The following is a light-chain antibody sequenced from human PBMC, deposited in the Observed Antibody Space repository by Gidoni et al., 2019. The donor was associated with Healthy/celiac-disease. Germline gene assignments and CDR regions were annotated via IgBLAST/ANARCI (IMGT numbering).Light chain of an antibody. CDR3: QSYDSSLFWV. CDR2: GNS. CDR1: SSNIGAGYD. V-gene: IGLV1-40*01. Sequence: QSVLTQPPSVSGAPGQRVTISCTGSSSNIGAGYDVHWYQQLPGTAPKIRIYGNSNRPSGVPDRFSGSKSGTSASLAITGLQAEDEADYYCQSYDSSLFWVFGGGTKLPVL. J-gene: IGLJ3*02.